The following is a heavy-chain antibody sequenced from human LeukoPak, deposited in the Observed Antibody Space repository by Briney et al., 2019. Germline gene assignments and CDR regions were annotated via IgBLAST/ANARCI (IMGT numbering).Heavy chain of an antibody. D-gene: IGHD6-13*01. Sequence: PGGSLRLSCAASGFTFSRYWMSWVRQAPGKGLEWVANIKEDGSEKYYVDSVEGRFTISRDNAKNSLYLQMNSLRDEDTAVYYCARDDIAVASTSGFDYWGQGTLVTVSS. J-gene: IGHJ4*02. CDR2: IKEDGSEK. CDR1: GFTFSRYW. V-gene: IGHV3-7*01. CDR3: ARDDIAVASTSGFDY.